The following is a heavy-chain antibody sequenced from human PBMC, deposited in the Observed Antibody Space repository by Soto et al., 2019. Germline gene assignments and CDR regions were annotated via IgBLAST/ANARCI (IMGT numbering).Heavy chain of an antibody. V-gene: IGHV3-7*01. CDR3: ARMGLGGKLTDL. J-gene: IGHJ4*02. D-gene: IGHD3-10*01. Sequence: RLSCAASGFTFGDYGMCWVRQAPGKGLEWVANLKRDGSEKYFLESVKGRFTMSRDNAKNSFYLHMNNLRAEDTAVYFWARMGLGGKLTDLWGQGTSVTVSS. CDR1: GFTFGDYG. CDR2: LKRDGSEK.